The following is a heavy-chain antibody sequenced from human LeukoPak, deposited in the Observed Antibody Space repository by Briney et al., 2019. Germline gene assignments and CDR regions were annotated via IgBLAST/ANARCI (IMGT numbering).Heavy chain of an antibody. D-gene: IGHD4-17*01. J-gene: IGHJ6*02. CDR1: GFTFSSYW. V-gene: IGHV3-48*01. CDR3: ATCFPAYGDYDYYYYHGMDV. Sequence: PGGSLRLSCAASGFTFSSYWMSWVRQAPGKGLECVSYISSGGSPIYYADSAQGRFTISRDNSKNTLYLQMNSLRAEDTAVYYCATCFPAYGDYDYYYYHGMDVWGQGTTVNVSS. CDR2: ISSGGSPI.